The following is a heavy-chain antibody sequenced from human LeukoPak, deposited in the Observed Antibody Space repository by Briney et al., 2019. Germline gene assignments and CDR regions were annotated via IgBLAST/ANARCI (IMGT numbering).Heavy chain of an antibody. CDR2: ISGSGGTM. V-gene: IGHV3-23*01. Sequence: GGSLRLSCAASGFTFSSYAMSWVRQAPGKGLEWVSGISGSGGTMYYADSVKGRFTISRDNSKSTLYLQMNSLRAEDTAIFYCAKDRNSSPNWFDPWGQGTLVTVSS. CDR1: GFTFSSYA. CDR3: AKDRNSSPNWFDP. J-gene: IGHJ5*02. D-gene: IGHD6-13*01.